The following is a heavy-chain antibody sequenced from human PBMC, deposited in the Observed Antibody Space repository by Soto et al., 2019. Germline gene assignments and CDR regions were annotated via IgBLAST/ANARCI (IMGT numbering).Heavy chain of an antibody. CDR2: INSDGSST. V-gene: IGHV3-74*02. J-gene: IGHJ4*02. CDR1: GFTFSSYG. D-gene: IGHD6-13*01. CDR3: ARQGQQLVRNGFDY. Sequence: VQLVESGGGVVQPGRSLRLSCAASGFTFSSYGMHWVRQAPGKGLVWVSRINSDGSSTSYADSVKGRFTISRDNAKNTLYLQMNSLRAEDTAVYYCARQGQQLVRNGFDYWGQGTLVTVSS.